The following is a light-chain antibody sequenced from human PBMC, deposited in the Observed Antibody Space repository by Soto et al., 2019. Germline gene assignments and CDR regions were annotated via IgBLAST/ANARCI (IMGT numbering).Light chain of an antibody. CDR1: QSVSSAY. V-gene: IGKV3-20*01. Sequence: IFLTQFPGTLSLSPGERATVSCRASQSVSSAYLAWYQQKPGQAPRLLISGASSRATGIPDRFSGSGSETDFTLSISRLEPEDFAVYYCQQYGSSPRTFGQGTKVEIK. J-gene: IGKJ1*01. CDR2: GAS. CDR3: QQYGSSPRT.